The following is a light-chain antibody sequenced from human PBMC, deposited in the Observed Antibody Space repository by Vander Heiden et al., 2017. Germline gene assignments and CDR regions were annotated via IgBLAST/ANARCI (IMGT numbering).Light chain of an antibody. V-gene: IGKV2-28*01. CDR1: QGLLHSNGYNY. J-gene: IGKJ2*01. CDR2: LGS. Sequence: DIVLPQSPLSLPVTPGEPASISCRSSQGLLHSNGYNYLDWYLQKPGQSPQLLIYLGSNRASGVPDRFSGSGSGTDFTLKISRVEAEDVGVYYCMQALQTPRTFGQGTKLEIK. CDR3: MQALQTPRT.